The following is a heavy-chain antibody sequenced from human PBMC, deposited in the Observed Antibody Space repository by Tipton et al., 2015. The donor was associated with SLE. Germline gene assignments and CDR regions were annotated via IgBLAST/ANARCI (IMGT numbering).Heavy chain of an antibody. D-gene: IGHD6-19*01. V-gene: IGHV3-30-3*01. CDR2: ISYDGSNK. CDR1: GFTFSSYA. J-gene: IGHJ4*02. Sequence: SLRLSCAASGFTFSSYAMHWVRQAPGKGLEWVAVISYDGSNKYYADSVKGRFTISRDNSKNTLYLQMNSLRAEDTAVYYCARADGWYWEGFGGFDYWGQGTLVTVSS. CDR3: ARADGWYWEGFGGFDY.